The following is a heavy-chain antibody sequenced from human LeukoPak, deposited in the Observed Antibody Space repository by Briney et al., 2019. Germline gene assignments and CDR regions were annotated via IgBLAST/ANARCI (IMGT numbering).Heavy chain of an antibody. Sequence: GGSLRLSCAASGFTFSSYGMSWVRQAPGKGLEWVSAFNGGGSNTYYADSVKGRFTFSRDNSKNPLYLQMNSLRAEDTAVYYCASVGESYYDSSGYAAYFDYWGQGNLVTVSS. CDR3: ASVGESYYDSSGYAAYFDY. D-gene: IGHD3-22*01. V-gene: IGHV3-23*01. J-gene: IGHJ4*02. CDR1: GFTFSSYG. CDR2: FNGGGSNT.